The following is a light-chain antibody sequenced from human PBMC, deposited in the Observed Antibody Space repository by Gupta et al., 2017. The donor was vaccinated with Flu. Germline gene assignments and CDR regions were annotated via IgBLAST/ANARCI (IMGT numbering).Light chain of an antibody. CDR2: EVN. Sequence: SALPQPASVSCSPGQSITIPCTGTSSDVGNYNLVSWYQQHPSKTHKLIIYEVNKRPAGVSARFSGSKSGNTASLTISGLQDEEEADYHCCSYASSSSRVFGGGTKVTVL. CDR3: CSYASSSSRV. CDR1: SSDVGNYNL. V-gene: IGLV2-23*02. J-gene: IGLJ3*02.